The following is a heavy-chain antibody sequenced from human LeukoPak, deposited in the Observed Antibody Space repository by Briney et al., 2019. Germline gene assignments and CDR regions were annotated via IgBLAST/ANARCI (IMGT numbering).Heavy chain of an antibody. V-gene: IGHV4-61*02. Sequence: SETLSLTCTVSGGSISSGSYYWSWIRQPAGKGLEWIGRIYTSGSTNYNPSLKSRVTISVDTSKNQFSLKLSSVTAADTAVYYCARYTWGGFDYWGQGTLVTVSS. CDR1: GGSISSGSYY. D-gene: IGHD2-2*02. CDR3: ARYTWGGFDY. CDR2: IYTSGST. J-gene: IGHJ4*02.